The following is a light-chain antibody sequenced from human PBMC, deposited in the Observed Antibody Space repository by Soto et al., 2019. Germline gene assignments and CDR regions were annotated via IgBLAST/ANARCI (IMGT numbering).Light chain of an antibody. CDR2: AAS. V-gene: IGKV1-27*01. J-gene: IGKJ5*01. CDR3: KKYNSAPRT. Sequence: DIQMTQSPSSLSASVGDRVTITCRASQGISNYLAWYQQKPGKVPKLLIYAASTLQSGVPSRFSGSGSGTNFTLTLSRLQPEDVATYHSKKYNSAPRTFGQGTRLEIK. CDR1: QGISNY.